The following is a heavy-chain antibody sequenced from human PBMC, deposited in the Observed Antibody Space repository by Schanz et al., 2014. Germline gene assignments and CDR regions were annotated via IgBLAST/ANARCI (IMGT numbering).Heavy chain of an antibody. J-gene: IGHJ4*02. CDR3: AKGKSEVRGIILDY. CDR1: GFKFTDYA. V-gene: IGHV3-23*01. CDR2: ISGSSENT. Sequence: VQLLESGGALVRPGGSLRLSCAASGFKFTDYAMTWVRQAPGKGLEWVATISGSSENTYYADSVKGRVTISRDNSRNTLFLQMRNLRADDTALYYCAKGKSEVRGIILDYWGQGTMVVVSS. D-gene: IGHD3-10*01.